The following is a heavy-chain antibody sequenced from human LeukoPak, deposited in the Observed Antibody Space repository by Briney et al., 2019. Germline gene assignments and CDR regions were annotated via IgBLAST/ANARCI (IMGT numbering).Heavy chain of an antibody. CDR3: ARGELPGYSYGYGPYYFDY. V-gene: IGHV4-31*03. D-gene: IGHD5-18*01. CDR2: IYYSGST. J-gene: IGHJ4*02. Sequence: SETLSLTCTVSGGSISSGGYYWSWIRQHPGKGLEWIGYIYYSGSTYYNPSLKSRVTITVDTSKNQFSLKLSSVTAADTAVYYCARGELPGYSYGYGPYYFDYWGQGTLVTVSS. CDR1: GGSISSGGYY.